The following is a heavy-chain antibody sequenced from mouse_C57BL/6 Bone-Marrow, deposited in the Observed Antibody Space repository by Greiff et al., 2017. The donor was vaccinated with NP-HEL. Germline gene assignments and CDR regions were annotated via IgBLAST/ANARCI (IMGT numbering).Heavy chain of an antibody. V-gene: IGHV5-9*01. CDR2: ISGGGGNT. Sequence: EVQRVESGGGLVKPGGSLKLSCAASGFTFSSYTMSWVRQTPEKRLEWVATISGGGGNTYYPDRVKGRFTISRDTAKNTLYLQMSSLRSEDTALYYCARRRVYDGYYESYFDVWGTGTTVTVSA. D-gene: IGHD2-3*01. CDR1: GFTFSSYT. J-gene: IGHJ1*03. CDR3: ARRRVYDGYYESYFDV.